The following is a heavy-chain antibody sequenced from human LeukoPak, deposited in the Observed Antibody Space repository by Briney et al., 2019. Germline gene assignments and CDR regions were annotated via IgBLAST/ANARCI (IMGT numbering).Heavy chain of an antibody. CDR2: ISYDGSNI. Sequence: GGSLRLFCATSGFTFSSSTMRWVRQAPGKGLEWVALISYDGSNIYHADSVEGRFTISRDNSKNTLYLQMNSLRAEDTAVYYCAGSSSTARSYFDYWGQGTLVTVSS. CDR1: GFTFSSST. J-gene: IGHJ4*02. CDR3: AGSSSTARSYFDY. V-gene: IGHV3-30*04. D-gene: IGHD4-11*01.